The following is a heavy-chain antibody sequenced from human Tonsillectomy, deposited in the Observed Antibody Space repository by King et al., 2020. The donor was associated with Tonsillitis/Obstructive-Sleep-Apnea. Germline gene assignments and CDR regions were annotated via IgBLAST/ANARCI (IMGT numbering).Heavy chain of an antibody. Sequence: QLVQSGSELKKPGASVKVSCKASGYTFTSYAMNWVRQAPGQGLEWMGWINTNTGNPTYAQGFTGRFVFSLDTSVSTAYLQISSLKAEDTAVYYCARDRFRLWFRGPPLSWFDPWGQGTLVTVSS. CDR1: GYTFTSYA. V-gene: IGHV7-4-1*02. CDR2: INTNTGNP. J-gene: IGHJ5*02. D-gene: IGHD3-10*01. CDR3: ARDRFRLWFRGPPLSWFDP.